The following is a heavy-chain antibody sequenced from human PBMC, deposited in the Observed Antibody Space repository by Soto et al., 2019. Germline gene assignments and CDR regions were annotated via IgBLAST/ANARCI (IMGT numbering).Heavy chain of an antibody. V-gene: IGHV3-23*01. CDR2: IGGRATSA. CDR1: GFTFSNYA. CDR3: ARSSSSDSSGDLFDF. J-gene: IGHJ5*01. Sequence: EVQLLESGGGLVQPGGSLRLSCAASGFTFSNYAMSWVRQAPGKGLEWVSGIGGRATSAYYADSVKGRYAISRDNSYNTLFLQLNSLGAADKAVYYCARSSSSDSSGDLFDFLGQGALVFVSS. D-gene: IGHD3-22*01.